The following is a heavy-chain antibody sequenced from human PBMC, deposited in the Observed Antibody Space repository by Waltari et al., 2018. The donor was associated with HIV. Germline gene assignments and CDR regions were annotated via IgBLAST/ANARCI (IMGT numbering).Heavy chain of an antibody. CDR3: ARGLTQQQPPFFDY. CDR1: GFTFSSYA. J-gene: IGHJ4*02. CDR2: ISYDGSNQ. D-gene: IGHD6-13*01. V-gene: IGHV3-30-3*01. Sequence: QVQLVESGGGVVQPGRSLRLSCAASGFTFSSYAMHWVRQTPGKGLEWGAVISYDGSNQYYGDSVKGRFTISRDNSKNTLYLQMNSLRAEDTAVYYCARGLTQQQPPFFDYWGQGTLVTVSS.